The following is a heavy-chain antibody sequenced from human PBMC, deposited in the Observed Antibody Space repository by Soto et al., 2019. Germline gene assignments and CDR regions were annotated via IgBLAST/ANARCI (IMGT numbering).Heavy chain of an antibody. D-gene: IGHD1-1*01. CDR3: AKSVYNWNDGFFDY. CDR1: GFTFSSYG. J-gene: IGHJ4*02. CDR2: ISYDGNNK. V-gene: IGHV3-30*18. Sequence: GGSLRLSCAASGFTFSSYGMHWVRQAPGKGLEWVAVISYDGNNKYYADSVKGRFTISRDDSKNTLYLQMNSLRAEDTAVYYCAKSVYNWNDGFFDYWGQGTLVTVSS.